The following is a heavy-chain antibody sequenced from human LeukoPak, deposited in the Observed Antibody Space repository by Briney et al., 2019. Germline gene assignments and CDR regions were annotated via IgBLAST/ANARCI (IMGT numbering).Heavy chain of an antibody. V-gene: IGHV1-18*01. D-gene: IGHD3-22*01. CDR1: GYTFTSYG. Sequence: ASVKVSCKASGYTFTSYGISWVRQAPGQGLEWMGWISAYNGNTNYAQKLQGRVTMTTDTSTSTAYMELRSLRSDDTAVYYCARDLGDYYDSSGYYYPFNWGQGTLVTVSS. CDR3: ARDLGDYYDSSGYYYPFN. J-gene: IGHJ4*02. CDR2: ISAYNGNT.